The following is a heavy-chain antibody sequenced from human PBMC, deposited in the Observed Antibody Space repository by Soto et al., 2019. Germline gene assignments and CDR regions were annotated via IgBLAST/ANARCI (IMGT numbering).Heavy chain of an antibody. D-gene: IGHD3-3*01. J-gene: IGHJ4*02. CDR1: VGSISSYY. CDR3: ARGLAYYDFWSGYTGYYFDY. Sequence: PSETLSLTCTFSVGSISSYYWSWIRQPAGKGLEWIGRIYTSGSTNYNPSLKSRVTMSVDTSKNQFSLKLSSVTAADTAVYYCARGLAYYDFWSGYTGYYFDYWGQGTLVTVSS. V-gene: IGHV4-4*07. CDR2: IYTSGST.